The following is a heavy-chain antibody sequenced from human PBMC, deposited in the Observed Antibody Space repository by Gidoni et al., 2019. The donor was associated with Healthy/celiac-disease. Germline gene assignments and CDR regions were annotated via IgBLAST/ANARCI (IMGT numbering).Heavy chain of an antibody. J-gene: IGHJ4*02. Sequence: EVQLLESGGGLVQPGGSLRHSCAASGFTFSSDAMSWVRQAPGKGLEWVSAISGSGGSTYYADSVKGRFTISRDNSKNTLYLQMNSLRAEDTAVYYCAKDQSGILTGYFTYWGQGTLVTVSS. V-gene: IGHV3-23*01. CDR2: ISGSGGST. CDR1: GFTFSSDA. D-gene: IGHD3-9*01. CDR3: AKDQSGILTGYFTY.